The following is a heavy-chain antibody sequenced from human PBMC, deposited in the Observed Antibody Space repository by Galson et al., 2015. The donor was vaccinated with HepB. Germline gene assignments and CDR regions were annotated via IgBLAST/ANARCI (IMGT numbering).Heavy chain of an antibody. V-gene: IGHV3-33*01. D-gene: IGHD5-24*01. Sequence: SLRLSCAASGFTFSSYGMHWVRQAPGKGLEWVAVIWYDGSNKYYADSVKGRFTISRDNSKNTLYLQMNSLRAEDTAVYYCARSAGRDGYNFLDYWGQGTLVTVSS. CDR1: GFTFSSYG. CDR3: ARSAGRDGYNFLDY. CDR2: IWYDGSNK. J-gene: IGHJ4*02.